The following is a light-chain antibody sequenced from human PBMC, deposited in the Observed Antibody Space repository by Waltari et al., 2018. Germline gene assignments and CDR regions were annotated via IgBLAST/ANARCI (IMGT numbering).Light chain of an antibody. CDR3: ASWDDSLNGHGV. CDR2: RSD. V-gene: IGLV1-44*01. CDR1: ASNIGGNL. J-gene: IGLJ3*02. Sequence: QSVLTQPPSASGTPGQRVTISCSGSASNIGGNLVNWYQQLPGKAPKLLIYRSDQRPAGAPYRFSASKTGTSASLAISGLQSEDEADYFCASWDDSLNGHGVFGGGTKVTVL.